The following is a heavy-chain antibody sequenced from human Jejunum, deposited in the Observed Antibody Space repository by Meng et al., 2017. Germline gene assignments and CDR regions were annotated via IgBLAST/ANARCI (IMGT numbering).Heavy chain of an antibody. D-gene: IGHD1-1*01. CDR1: GFSLSRYW. CDR2: IRQDGSEK. Sequence: GESLKISCAASGFSLSRYWMSWARQAPGKGLEWVANIRQDGSEKHYVDSVKGRFTVSRDNDKNSIYLQMNSLRVDDTALYYCARDGGTDWFDPWGPGTLVTVSS. V-gene: IGHV3-7*01. J-gene: IGHJ5*02. CDR3: ARDGGTDWFDP.